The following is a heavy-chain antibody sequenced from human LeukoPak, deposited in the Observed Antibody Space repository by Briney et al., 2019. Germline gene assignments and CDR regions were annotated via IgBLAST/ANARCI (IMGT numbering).Heavy chain of an antibody. CDR1: GFTFSSYA. Sequence: GPLRLSCAASGFTFSSYAMSWVRQASGKGLEWVSAISGSGGSTYYADSVKGRFTISRDNSKNTLYLQMNSLRAEDTAVYYCAKEPQLLLSAYWGQGTLVTVSS. J-gene: IGHJ4*02. D-gene: IGHD2-15*01. CDR2: ISGSGGST. CDR3: AKEPQLLLSAY. V-gene: IGHV3-23*01.